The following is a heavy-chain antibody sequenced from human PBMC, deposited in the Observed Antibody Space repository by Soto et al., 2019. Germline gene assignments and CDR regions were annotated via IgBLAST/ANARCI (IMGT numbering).Heavy chain of an antibody. Sequence: SETLSLTCTVSGGSISSSSYYWGWIRQPPGKGLEWIGSIYYSGSTYYNPSLKSRVTISVDTSKNQFSLKLSSVTAADTAVYYCARLVSLFDFWSSYYSGWFDPWGQGTLVTVSS. CDR1: GGSISSSSYY. CDR3: ARLVSLFDFWSSYYSGWFDP. D-gene: IGHD3-3*01. V-gene: IGHV4-39*01. CDR2: IYYSGST. J-gene: IGHJ5*02.